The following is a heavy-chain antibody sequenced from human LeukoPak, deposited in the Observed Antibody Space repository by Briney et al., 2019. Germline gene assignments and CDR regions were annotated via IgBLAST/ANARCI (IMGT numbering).Heavy chain of an antibody. CDR1: GFTFSSYA. D-gene: IGHD6-19*01. CDR2: ISGSGGST. V-gene: IGHV3-23*01. Sequence: PGGSLRLSCAASGFTFSSYAMSWVRQAPGKGLEWVSAISGSGGSTYYADSVKGRFTISRDNSKNTLYLQMNSLRAEDTAVYYCAKDFFNIAVADTRFFDYWGQGTLVTVSS. CDR3: AKDFFNIAVADTRFFDY. J-gene: IGHJ4*02.